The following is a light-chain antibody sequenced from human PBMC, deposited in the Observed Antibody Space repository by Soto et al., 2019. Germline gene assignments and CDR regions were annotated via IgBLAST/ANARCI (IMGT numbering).Light chain of an antibody. J-gene: IGKJ1*01. Sequence: DIQMTQSPSSLSASVGDRVTISCRASQSISDYLNWYQQTPGKAPKLLVYGASRLQSGAPSRFSGSGSGTDFTLTISSLQSEDFATYYCQQSYSLPRTFGPGTKVEIK. CDR1: QSISDY. CDR3: QQSYSLPRT. V-gene: IGKV1-39*01. CDR2: GAS.